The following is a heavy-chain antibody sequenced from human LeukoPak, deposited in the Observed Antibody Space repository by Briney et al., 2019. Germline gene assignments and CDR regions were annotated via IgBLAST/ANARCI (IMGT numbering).Heavy chain of an antibody. CDR3: NTASQYYYGSGSYTRIGY. CDR2: ITSKTDGGTT. J-gene: IGHJ4*02. D-gene: IGHD3-10*01. CDR1: GFSFSNAW. Sequence: RPGGSLRLSCPASGFSFSNAWVTWVRQAPGKGLEWVGRITSKTDGGTTDYAAPVKGRFTISRDDSTNTQYLQMNSLKMEETAVYYCNTASQYYYGSGSYTRIGYWGQGTLVTVSS. V-gene: IGHV3-15*01.